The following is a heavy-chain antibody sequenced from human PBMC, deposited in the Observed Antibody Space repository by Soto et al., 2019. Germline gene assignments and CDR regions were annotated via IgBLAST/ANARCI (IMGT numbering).Heavy chain of an antibody. CDR2: ISGSGGNT. D-gene: IGHD2-2*01. Sequence: EVQLLESGGGLVQPGGSLRLSCAASGFTFSSYAMSWVRQAPGKGLEWVSAISGSGGNTYYADSVKGRFTISRDNSKNTLSLQMNCLRAQDTAIYYSARRRYCSSTNCYVDGEPQFHYWGQGTLVTVSS. V-gene: IGHV3-23*01. J-gene: IGHJ4*02. CDR1: GFTFSSYA. CDR3: ARRRYCSSTNCYVDGEPQFHY.